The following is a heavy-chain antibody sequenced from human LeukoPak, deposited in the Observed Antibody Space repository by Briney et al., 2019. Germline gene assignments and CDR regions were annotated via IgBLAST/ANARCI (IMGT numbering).Heavy chain of an antibody. CDR1: GFTFSSYA. CDR3: AKDRYSYAFEYSDS. CDR2: ISNDGSKK. V-gene: IGHV3-30*18. D-gene: IGHD5-18*01. J-gene: IGHJ4*02. Sequence: GGSLRLSCAASGFTFSSYAMSWVRQAPGKGLDWVAVISNDGSKKYYADSVKGRFAISRDNSKNTLSLQVSSLRTEDTAVYYCAKDRYSYAFEYSDSWGQGTLVTVSS.